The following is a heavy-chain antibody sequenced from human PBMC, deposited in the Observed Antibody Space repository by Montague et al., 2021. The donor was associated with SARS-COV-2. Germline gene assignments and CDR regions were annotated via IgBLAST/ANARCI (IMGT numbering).Heavy chain of an antibody. CDR3: VSQLLFSFDY. CDR1: GFTFSSYA. CDR2: ISYDGSNK. Sequence: SLRLSCAASGFTFSSYAMHWVRQAPGKGLEWVAVISYDGSNKYYADSVKGRFTISRDNSKNTQYLQMNSLRAEDTAVYYCVSQLLFSFDYWGQGTLVTVSS. V-gene: IGHV3-30-3*01. D-gene: IGHD2-2*01. J-gene: IGHJ4*02.